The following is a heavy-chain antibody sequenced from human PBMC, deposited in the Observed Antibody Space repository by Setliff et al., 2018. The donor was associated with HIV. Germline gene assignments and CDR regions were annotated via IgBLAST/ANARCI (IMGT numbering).Heavy chain of an antibody. V-gene: IGHV4-59*08. Sequence: PSETLSLTCTVSGASITSSYWTWIRQSPGRGLEYLGYIYYSGDSNYSPSLKSRLSMSLDASTSQFSLRLNSLTAADTAMYYCARSARDPTDWGRGILVTVSS. CDR3: ARSARDPTD. CDR2: IYYSGDS. J-gene: IGHJ4*02. CDR1: GASITSSY.